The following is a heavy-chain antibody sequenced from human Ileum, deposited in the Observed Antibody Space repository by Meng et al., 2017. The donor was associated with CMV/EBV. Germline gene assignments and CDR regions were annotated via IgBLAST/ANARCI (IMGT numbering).Heavy chain of an antibody. CDR2: INPNSGGT. CDR1: GYTFTNYD. V-gene: IGHV1-2*02. J-gene: IGHJ3*02. CDR3: ASMVEPAAIVIEQAFDI. Sequence: ASVKVSCKASGYTFTNYDINWVRQATGQGLEWMGWINPNSGGTNYAQKFQGRVTMTRDTSISTAYMELSRLRSDDTAVYYCASMVEPAAIVIEQAFDIWGQGTMVTVSS. D-gene: IGHD2-2*02.